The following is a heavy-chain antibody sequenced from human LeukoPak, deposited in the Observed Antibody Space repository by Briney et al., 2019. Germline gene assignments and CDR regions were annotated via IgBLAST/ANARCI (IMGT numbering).Heavy chain of an antibody. Sequence: SETLSLTCAVYGGSFSGYYWSWIRQPPGKGLEWIGEINHSGSTNYNPSLKSRVTISVDTSKNQFSLKLSSMTAADTAIYYCARRGAAYNWFDPWGQGILVTVSS. CDR1: GGSFSGYY. CDR2: INHSGST. J-gene: IGHJ5*02. D-gene: IGHD1-26*01. CDR3: ARRGAAYNWFDP. V-gene: IGHV4-34*01.